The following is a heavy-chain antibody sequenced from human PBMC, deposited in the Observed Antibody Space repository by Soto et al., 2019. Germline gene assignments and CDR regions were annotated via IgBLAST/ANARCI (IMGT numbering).Heavy chain of an antibody. J-gene: IGHJ6*02. CDR1: GYSFTSYW. V-gene: IGHV5-51*01. Sequence: PGESLKISCNGSGYSFTSYWIGWVRQMPGKGLEWMGIIYPGDSDTRYSPSFQGQVTISADKSISTAYLQWSSLKASDTAMYYCARLGRRTGYSYGYAYYYGMDVWGQGTTVPVYS. D-gene: IGHD5-18*01. CDR2: IYPGDSDT. CDR3: ARLGRRTGYSYGYAYYYGMDV.